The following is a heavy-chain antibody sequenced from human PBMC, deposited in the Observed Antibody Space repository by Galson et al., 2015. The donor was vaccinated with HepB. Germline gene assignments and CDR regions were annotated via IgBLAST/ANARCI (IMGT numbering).Heavy chain of an antibody. CDR3: VRQWLNQDKAN. CDR2: IDDVGGTT. D-gene: IGHD4/OR15-4a*01. CDR1: GFTFSISA. Sequence: SLRLSCAASGFTFSISAMSWVRQAPGKGLEWVSTIDDVGGTTHYADSVQGRFSISRDNSKNILYLQMSSLRGEDTAVYYCVRQWLNQDKANWGQGTLVTVSS. V-gene: IGHV3-23*01. J-gene: IGHJ4*02.